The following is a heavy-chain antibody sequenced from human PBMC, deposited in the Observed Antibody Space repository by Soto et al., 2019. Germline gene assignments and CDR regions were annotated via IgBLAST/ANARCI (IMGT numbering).Heavy chain of an antibody. CDR1: GFSLSNARMG. D-gene: IGHD6-19*01. CDR2: IFSNDEK. V-gene: IGHV2-26*01. CDR3: ARKGYSSGWYQL. Sequence: QVTLKESGPVLVNPTETLTLTCTVSGFSLSNARMGVSWIRQPPGKALEWLAHIFSNDEKSYSKSLKSSLTISKDTSKIHVVLTMTNMDPVDTATYYSARKGYSSGWYQLWGQGTLVTVSS. J-gene: IGHJ4*02.